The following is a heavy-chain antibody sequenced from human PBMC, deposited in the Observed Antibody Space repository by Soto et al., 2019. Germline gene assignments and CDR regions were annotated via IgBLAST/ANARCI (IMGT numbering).Heavy chain of an antibody. J-gene: IGHJ5*02. D-gene: IGHD2-2*01. Sequence: SETLSLTCAVYGGSFSGYHWSWIRQPPGKGLEWIGEINHSGSTNYNPSLKSRVTISVDTSKNQFSLKLSSVTAADTAVYYCARVSLKYQLLPARNWFDPWGQGTLVTVSS. CDR1: GGSFSGYH. CDR3: ARVSLKYQLLPARNWFDP. CDR2: INHSGST. V-gene: IGHV4-34*01.